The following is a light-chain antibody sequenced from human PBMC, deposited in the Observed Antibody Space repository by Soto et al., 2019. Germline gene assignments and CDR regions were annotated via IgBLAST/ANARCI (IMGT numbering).Light chain of an antibody. CDR3: QQRYNWPIT. CDR2: GAS. Sequence: EIVMTQSPAALSVSPGDVATLSCSASQSVTSRYLAWYQQKRGQGPRLLMYGASVRATGIPARFSGSGSGTDFTLTISSLEPEDYSVYYCQQRYNWPITFGQGTRLEIK. CDR1: QSVTSRY. J-gene: IGKJ5*01. V-gene: IGKV3D-20*02.